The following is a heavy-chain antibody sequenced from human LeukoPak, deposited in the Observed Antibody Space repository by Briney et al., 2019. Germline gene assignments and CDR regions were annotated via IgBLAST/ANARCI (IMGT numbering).Heavy chain of an antibody. CDR3: ARVSGSYYYFDY. V-gene: IGHV4-34*01. CDR2: INHSGSA. J-gene: IGHJ4*02. Sequence: PSETLSLTCAVHGGSFSGYYWGWIRQSPGKGLEWIGEINHSGSANYNPSLKSRVTISVDTSKNQFSLKLSSVTAADTAVYYCARVSGSYYYFDYWGQGTLVTVSS. D-gene: IGHD1-26*01. CDR1: GGSFSGYY.